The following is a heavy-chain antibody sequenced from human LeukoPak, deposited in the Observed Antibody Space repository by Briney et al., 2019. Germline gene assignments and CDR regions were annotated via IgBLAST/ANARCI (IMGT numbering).Heavy chain of an antibody. J-gene: IGHJ6*02. Sequence: ASVKVSCKASGYTFTSYYMHWVRQAPGQGLEWMGIINPSGGSTSYAQKFQGRVTMTRDTSTSTVYTELSSLRSEDTAVYYCARAVDTAMDTGLDLFNGMDVWGQGTTVTVSS. CDR1: GYTFTSYY. CDR3: ARAVDTAMDTGLDLFNGMDV. D-gene: IGHD5-18*01. V-gene: IGHV1-46*01. CDR2: INPSGGST.